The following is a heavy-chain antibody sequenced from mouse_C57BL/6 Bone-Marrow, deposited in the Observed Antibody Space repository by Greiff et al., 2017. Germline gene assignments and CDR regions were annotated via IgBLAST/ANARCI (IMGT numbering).Heavy chain of an antibody. CDR3: TREFLRYYYAMDY. CDR1: GYTFTSYW. D-gene: IGHD1-1*01. CDR2: IYPGNSDT. J-gene: IGHJ4*01. Sequence: VQLQQSGTVLARPGASVKMSCKTSGYTFTSYWMHWVKQRPGQGLEWIGAIYPGNSDTRYNQKFKGKAKMTAGTSASTAYMELSSLTNEDSAVYYCTREFLRYYYAMDYWGQGTSVTVSS. V-gene: IGHV1-5*01.